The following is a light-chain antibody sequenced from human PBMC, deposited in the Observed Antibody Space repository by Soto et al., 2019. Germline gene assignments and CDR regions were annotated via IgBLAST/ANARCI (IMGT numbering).Light chain of an antibody. CDR2: GAS. J-gene: IGKJ4*01. CDR1: QSVSSN. CDR3: QQYNNWPPGVT. V-gene: IGKV3-15*01. Sequence: EIVMTQSPATLSVSPGERATLSCRASQSVSSNLAWYQQKPCQAPRLLIYGASTRATGIPARFSGSGSGTEFTLTISSLQSEEFAVYYCQQYNNWPPGVTFGGGTKVEIK.